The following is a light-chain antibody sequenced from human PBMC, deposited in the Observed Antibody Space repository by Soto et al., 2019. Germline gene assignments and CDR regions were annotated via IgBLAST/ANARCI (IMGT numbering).Light chain of an antibody. Sequence: DIQMTQSPSSLSASVGDRVTITCRASQSISSYLNWYQQKPGKAPKLLIYAASSLQSGVPSRFSGSGSGTDFTLTISRLQPEDFATYYCQQSYSTLVTFGPGTKVDIK. CDR3: QQSYSTLVT. J-gene: IGKJ3*01. CDR2: AAS. V-gene: IGKV1-39*01. CDR1: QSISSY.